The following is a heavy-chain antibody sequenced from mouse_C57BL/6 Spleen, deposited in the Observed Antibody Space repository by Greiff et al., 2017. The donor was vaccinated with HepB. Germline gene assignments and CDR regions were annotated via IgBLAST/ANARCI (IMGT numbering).Heavy chain of an antibody. Sequence: VKLQQSGAELVRPGASVTLSCKASGYTFTDYEMHWVKQTPVHGLEWIGAIDPETGGTAYNQKFKGKAILTADKSSSTAYMELRSLTSEDSAVYYCTRSITTVVVPWGQGTTLTVSS. V-gene: IGHV1-15*01. CDR2: IDPETGGT. D-gene: IGHD1-1*01. CDR3: TRSITTVVVP. J-gene: IGHJ2*01. CDR1: GYTFTDYE.